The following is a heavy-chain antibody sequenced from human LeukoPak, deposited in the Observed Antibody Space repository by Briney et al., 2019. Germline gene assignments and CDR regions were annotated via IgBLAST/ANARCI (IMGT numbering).Heavy chain of an antibody. V-gene: IGHV3-7*01. Sequence: SGGSLRLSCAASGLSFSSYWLSWVRQAPGKGLEWVANIKQDGSEKYYVDSVKGRFTISRDNAKNSLFLQMNSLRAEDTAVYYCALLWSRWGQGTLVTVSS. CDR1: GLSFSSYW. CDR3: ALLWSR. J-gene: IGHJ4*02. D-gene: IGHD3-10*01. CDR2: IKQDGSEK.